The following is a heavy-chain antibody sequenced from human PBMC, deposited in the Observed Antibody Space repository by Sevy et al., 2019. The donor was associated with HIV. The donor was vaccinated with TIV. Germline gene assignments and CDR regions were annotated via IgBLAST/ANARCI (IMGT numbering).Heavy chain of an antibody. Sequence: GGSLRLSCVASGFTFSSYEMNWVRQVPGKGLEWVSYISSSGRTIYYADSVKGRFTISRDNAKNSLYLQMNTLRAEDTAIYDCAGYYDCWSDYPGTEAGPGWGQGTLVTVSS. CDR1: GFTFSSYE. D-gene: IGHD3-3*01. CDR3: AGYYDCWSDYPGTEAGPG. J-gene: IGHJ4*02. CDR2: ISSSGRTI. V-gene: IGHV3-48*03.